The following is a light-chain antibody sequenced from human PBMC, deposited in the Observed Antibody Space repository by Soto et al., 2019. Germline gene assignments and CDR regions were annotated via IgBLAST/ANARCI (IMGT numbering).Light chain of an antibody. CDR1: QDISNY. Sequence: DIQMTQSPSSLSASVGDRVTITCQARQDISNYLNWYQQKPGKAPKLLIYDASNLETGVPSRFSGSGSGTDFTFTISSLQPEDIATYYCQQLSTFGPGTKVDIK. CDR3: QQLST. J-gene: IGKJ3*01. CDR2: DAS. V-gene: IGKV1-33*01.